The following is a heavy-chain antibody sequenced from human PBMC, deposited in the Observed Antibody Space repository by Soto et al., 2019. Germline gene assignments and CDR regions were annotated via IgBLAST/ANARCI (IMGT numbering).Heavy chain of an antibody. CDR1: GFSLSTHGVG. Sequence: SGPTLVNPTQTLTLTCTFSGFSLSTHGVGVGWIRQPPGKALEWLALIYWDDDKRYSPSLKSRLTITKDTSKNQVVLTMTNMDPVDTATYYCAHPMRDSSGYYYVFDYWGQGTLVTVSS. CDR2: IYWDDDK. D-gene: IGHD3-22*01. J-gene: IGHJ4*02. V-gene: IGHV2-5*02. CDR3: AHPMRDSSGYYYVFDY.